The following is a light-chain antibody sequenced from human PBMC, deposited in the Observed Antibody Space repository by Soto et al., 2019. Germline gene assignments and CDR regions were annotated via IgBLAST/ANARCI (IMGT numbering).Light chain of an antibody. CDR3: QQYNNWPPMYT. J-gene: IGKJ2*01. Sequence: EIVMTPSPATLSVSPGERATLSCRASQSVSSNLAWYQQKPGQAPRLLIYGASTRATGIPARFSGSGSGTEFTRTISSLQSEDFAVYYCQQYNNWPPMYTFGQGTKLESK. CDR2: GAS. V-gene: IGKV3-15*01. CDR1: QSVSSN.